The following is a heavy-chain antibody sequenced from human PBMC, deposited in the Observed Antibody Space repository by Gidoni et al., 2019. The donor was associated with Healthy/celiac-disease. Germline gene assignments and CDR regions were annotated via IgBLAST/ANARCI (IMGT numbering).Heavy chain of an antibody. CDR3: ARDSSNYLFDL. V-gene: IGHV4-59*01. CDR2: IYYSGST. Sequence: QVQLQESGPGLVKPSETLSLTCTASGGSISRYYWSWIRQPPGKGLEWIGYIYYSGSTNYNPSLKSRVTISVDTSKNQFSLKLSSVTAADTAVYYCARDSSNYLFDLWGRGTLVTVSS. J-gene: IGHJ2*01. CDR1: GGSISRYY. D-gene: IGHD4-4*01.